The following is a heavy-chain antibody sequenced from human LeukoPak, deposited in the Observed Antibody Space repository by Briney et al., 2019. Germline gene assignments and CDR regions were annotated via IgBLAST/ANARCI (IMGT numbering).Heavy chain of an antibody. Sequence: GASVKVSCKASAYTFTGYYMHWVRQAPGQGLEWMGWINPNSGGTKYAQKFQGRVTMTSDTSIGTAYMQLTGLTSDDKAVYYCASPDYYGSGSYRFDPWGQGTQVTVSS. J-gene: IGHJ5*02. V-gene: IGHV1-2*02. CDR2: INPNSGGT. D-gene: IGHD3-10*01. CDR3: ASPDYYGSGSYRFDP. CDR1: AYTFTGYY.